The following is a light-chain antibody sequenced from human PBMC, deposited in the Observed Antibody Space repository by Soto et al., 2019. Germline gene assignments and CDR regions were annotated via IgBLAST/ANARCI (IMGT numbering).Light chain of an antibody. CDR3: QHYNYWPYT. V-gene: IGKV3-15*01. J-gene: IGKJ2*01. CDR2: DAS. CDR1: QTIDNT. Sequence: IGMPPYPATLSLAPGESAPLSCRASQTIDNTLAWYQRKPGQAPRLLIYDASTRATGVPARFSGSGSGTDFTLTISSLQSEDFAVYYCQHYNYWPYTFGQGAKVDIK.